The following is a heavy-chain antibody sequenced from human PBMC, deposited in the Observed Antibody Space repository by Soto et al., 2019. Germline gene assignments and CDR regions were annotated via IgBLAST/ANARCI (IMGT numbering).Heavy chain of an antibody. Sequence: ASVKVSCKASGYSFTSYEINWVRQAPGQGLEWIGWINPNSGGTNYPPKFQGWVTMTRDTSTSTAYMELSSLKSEDTDVYYCARDYRGGPDYWGKGTLVTVSS. CDR3: ARDYRGGPDY. CDR2: INPNSGGT. J-gene: IGHJ4*02. CDR1: GYSFTSYE. V-gene: IGHV1-2*04.